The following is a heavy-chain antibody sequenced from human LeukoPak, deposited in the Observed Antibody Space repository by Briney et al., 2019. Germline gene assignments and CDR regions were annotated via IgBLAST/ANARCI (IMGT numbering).Heavy chain of an antibody. D-gene: IGHD6-13*01. J-gene: IGHJ4*02. CDR2: ISGRRCSYI. V-gene: IGHV3-21*01. Sequence: PGGALRLSCAASGFTYSSYSMNWVRQAAGKGLEWVACISGRRCSYIYYADSVKGRFTISRDNAKNSLYQQMNSLRAEDTAVYYCARDRSSSRDLDYWGQGTLVTVSS. CDR3: ARDRSSSRDLDY. CDR1: GFTYSSYS.